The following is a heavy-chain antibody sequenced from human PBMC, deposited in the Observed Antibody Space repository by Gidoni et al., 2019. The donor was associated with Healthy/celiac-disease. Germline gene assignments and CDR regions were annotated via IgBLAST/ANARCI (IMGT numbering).Heavy chain of an antibody. J-gene: IGHJ4*02. CDR2: IYYSGST. CDR3: ARGEQLLVAVDFDY. Sequence: QLQLQESGPGLAKPSETLSLTCTVSGGSISSSRYYWGWIRQPPGKGLEWIGSIYYSGSTYYNPSLKSLVTISVDTSKNQFSLKLSSVTAADTAVYYCARGEQLLVAVDFDYWGQGTLVTVSS. D-gene: IGHD6-19*01. V-gene: IGHV4-39*01. CDR1: GGSISSSRYY.